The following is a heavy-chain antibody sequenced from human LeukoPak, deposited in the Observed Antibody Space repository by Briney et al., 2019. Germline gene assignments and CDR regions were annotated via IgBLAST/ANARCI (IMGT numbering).Heavy chain of an antibody. J-gene: IGHJ4*02. V-gene: IGHV4-4*07. CDR1: GGSIITYY. CDR3: ARAYGDLYFVY. Sequence: SETLSLTCTVPGGSIITYYWSWIRQPAGKGLEWIGRIYSIGRTNYHRSFESRVTMSVDTSKNQFSLNLTSVTAADAAVYYGARAYGDLYFVYWGQGILVTVSS. D-gene: IGHD4-17*01. CDR2: IYSIGRT.